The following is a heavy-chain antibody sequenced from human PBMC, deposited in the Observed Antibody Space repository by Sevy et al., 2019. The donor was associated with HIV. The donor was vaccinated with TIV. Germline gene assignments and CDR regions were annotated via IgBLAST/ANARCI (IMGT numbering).Heavy chain of an antibody. Sequence: GGSLRLSCAASGFTFSSYSMNWVRQAPGKGLEWVSSISSSSSYIYYADSVKGRFTMSRDNAKNSLYLQMNSLRAEDTAVYYCARDRESSSWPNWFDPWGQGTLVTVSS. CDR2: ISSSSSYI. CDR3: ARDRESSSWPNWFDP. CDR1: GFTFSSYS. J-gene: IGHJ5*02. V-gene: IGHV3-21*01. D-gene: IGHD6-13*01.